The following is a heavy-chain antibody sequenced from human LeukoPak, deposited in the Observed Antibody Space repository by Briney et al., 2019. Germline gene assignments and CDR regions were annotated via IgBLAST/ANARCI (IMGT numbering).Heavy chain of an antibody. CDR1: GYSISSGYY. J-gene: IGHJ2*01. Sequence: SETLSLTCTVSGYSISSGYYWGWIRQPPGKGLEWIGSIYHSGSTYYNPSLKSRVTISVDTSKNQFSLKLSSVTAADTAVYYCARGGSSWYKGYWYFDLWGRGTLVTVSS. V-gene: IGHV4-38-2*02. CDR3: ARGGSSWYKGYWYFDL. D-gene: IGHD6-13*01. CDR2: IYHSGST.